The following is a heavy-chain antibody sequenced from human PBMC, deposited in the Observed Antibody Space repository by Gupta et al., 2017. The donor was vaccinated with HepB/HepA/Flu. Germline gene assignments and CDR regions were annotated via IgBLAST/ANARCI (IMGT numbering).Heavy chain of an antibody. CDR2: IYYSGST. CDR3: ARFVQTIWFGESDY. CDR1: GGSISSSSYY. V-gene: IGHV4-39*01. J-gene: IGHJ4*02. Sequence: QLQLQESGPGLVKPSETLSLTCTVSGGSISSSSYYWGWIRQPPGKGLEWIGSIYYSGSTYYNPSLKSRVTISVDTSKNQFSLKLSSVTAADTAVYYCARFVQTIWFGESDYWGQGTLVTVSS. D-gene: IGHD3-10*01.